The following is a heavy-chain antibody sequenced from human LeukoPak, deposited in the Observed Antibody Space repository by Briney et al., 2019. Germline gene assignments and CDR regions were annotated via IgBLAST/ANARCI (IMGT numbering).Heavy chain of an antibody. D-gene: IGHD3-22*01. Sequence: SGTLSLNCTGSGGSISSYYWSWIRKPPGKGLGWSGYIYCSGSTSYNPSLKGRVTISVDTSKNQFSLKLISVTAADTAVYFWARCPYSYDSSGAFDIWGQGTMVTVSS. V-gene: IGHV4-4*08. CDR1: GGSISSYY. CDR2: IYCSGST. J-gene: IGHJ3*02. CDR3: ARCPYSYDSSGAFDI.